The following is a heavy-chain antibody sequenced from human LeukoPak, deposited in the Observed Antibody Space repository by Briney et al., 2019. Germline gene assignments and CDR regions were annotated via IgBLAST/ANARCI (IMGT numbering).Heavy chain of an antibody. CDR2: INPSGGST. CDR3: AIVEMATINGFDY. Sequence: ASVKVSYKASGYTFTSYYMHWVRQATGQGLEWMGIINPSGGSTSYAQKFQGRVTMTRDTSTSTVYMELSSLRSEDTAVYYCAIVEMATINGFDYWGQGTLVTVSS. J-gene: IGHJ4*02. D-gene: IGHD5-24*01. V-gene: IGHV1-46*03. CDR1: GYTFTSYY.